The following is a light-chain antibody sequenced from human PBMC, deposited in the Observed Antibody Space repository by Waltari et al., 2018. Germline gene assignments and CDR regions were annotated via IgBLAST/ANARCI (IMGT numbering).Light chain of an antibody. CDR2: DVS. V-gene: IGLV2-14*01. CDR1: SSDDGGYHY. J-gene: IGLJ3*02. CDR3: CSFTSRSTWV. Sequence: SPLTQPASVSGSPGQSITISCPGTSSDDGGYHYVPWYQQHPGKAPKLLIFDVSYRPSGVSDRFSGSKSGNTASLTISGLQAEDESDYYCCSFTSRSTWVFGGGTKLTVL.